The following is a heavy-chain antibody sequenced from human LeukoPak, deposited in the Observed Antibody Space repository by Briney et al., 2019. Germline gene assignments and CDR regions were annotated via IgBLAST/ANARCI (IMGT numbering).Heavy chain of an antibody. CDR3: ARELAGEALDV. CDR1: GFTFSSYA. CDR2: ISYDGSNK. D-gene: IGHD3-10*01. J-gene: IGHJ3*01. V-gene: IGHV3-30*04. Sequence: GGSLRLSCAASGFTFSSYAIHWVRQAPGKGLEWVALISYDGSNKYYADSMKGRFTISRDNSKNTLFLQMISLRPEDTAIYYCARELAGEALDVWGQGTMVTVSS.